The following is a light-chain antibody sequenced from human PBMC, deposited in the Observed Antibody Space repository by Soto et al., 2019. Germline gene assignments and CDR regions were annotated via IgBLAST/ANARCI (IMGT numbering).Light chain of an antibody. Sequence: MVLTQCPGTLYLSPGERATLSCRASQIVSNNFLAWYQHKPGQAPRLLIYAASSRATVIPDRFSGSGSWTDFTLTIIRLEPEDFAVYYCQQYGSSPPTFGQGTKV. CDR3: QQYGSSPPT. V-gene: IGKV3-20*01. CDR2: AAS. J-gene: IGKJ1*01. CDR1: QIVSNNF.